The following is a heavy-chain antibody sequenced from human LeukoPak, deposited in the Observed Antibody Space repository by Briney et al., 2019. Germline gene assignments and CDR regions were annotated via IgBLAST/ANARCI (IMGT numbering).Heavy chain of an antibody. CDR1: GFTFGNYA. Sequence: PGQSLRLSCTASGFTFGNYAINWVRQAPGKGLEWVGFIRSKAFGETEEYDASVQGRFTIPSDDYTSIPNLQMNSMKTEDADVYYCTRGSGSYTLGDYWGQGTLVTVSS. CDR3: TRGSGSYTLGDY. J-gene: IGHJ4*01. D-gene: IGHD3-16*02. CDR2: IRSKAFGETE. V-gene: IGHV3-49*04.